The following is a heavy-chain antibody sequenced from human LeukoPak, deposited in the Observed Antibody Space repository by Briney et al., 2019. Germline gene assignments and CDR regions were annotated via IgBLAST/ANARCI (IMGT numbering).Heavy chain of an antibody. J-gene: IGHJ6*02. CDR2: INTGNGNT. V-gene: IGHV1-3*04. CDR3: ARGELSTRAYRLDV. CDR1: GYTFNNYG. Sequence: GASVTVSCTTSGYTFNNYGMHWVRQAPRQSPEWMGWINTGNGNTKSSQKFQGRVTITRDTSASTGYMELSSLRSEDTAVYYCARGELSTRAYRLDVWGQGTTVTVSS. D-gene: IGHD2/OR15-2a*01.